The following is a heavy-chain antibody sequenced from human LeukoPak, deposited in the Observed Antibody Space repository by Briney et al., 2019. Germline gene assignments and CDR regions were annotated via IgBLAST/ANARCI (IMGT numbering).Heavy chain of an antibody. CDR2: INPSGGST. V-gene: IGHV1-46*01. Sequence: RASVTVSFMASGYTFTSYYMHWVRQAPRQGLERMGIINPSGGSTSYTQKFQGRVTMTRDMSTSTVYMELSSLRSEDTAVYYCARDSYCGGDCYPRGSDEDFDYWGQGTLVTVSS. D-gene: IGHD2-21*02. J-gene: IGHJ4*02. CDR3: ARDSYCGGDCYPRGSDEDFDY. CDR1: GYTFTSYY.